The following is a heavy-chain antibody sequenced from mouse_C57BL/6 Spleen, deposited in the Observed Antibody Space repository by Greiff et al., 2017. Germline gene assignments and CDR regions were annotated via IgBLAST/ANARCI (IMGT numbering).Heavy chain of an antibody. V-gene: IGHV5-17*01. CDR2: ISSGSSTI. J-gene: IGHJ2*01. D-gene: IGHD4-1*01. Sequence: EVKLVESGGGLVKPGGSLKLSCAASGFTFSDYGMHWVRQAPEKGLEWVAYISSGSSTIYYADTVKGRFTISRDNAKNTLFLQMTSLRSEDTAMYYCARPGTGPYYFDYWGQGTTLTVSS. CDR3: ARPGTGPYYFDY. CDR1: GFTFSDYG.